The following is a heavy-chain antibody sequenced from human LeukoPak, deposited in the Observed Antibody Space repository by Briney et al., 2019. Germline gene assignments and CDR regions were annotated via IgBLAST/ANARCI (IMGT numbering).Heavy chain of an antibody. CDR1: GGSISTGTYY. V-gene: IGHV4-39*01. Sequence: KSSETLSLTCTVSGGSISTGTYYWGWIRQSPGMGLEWIGIIHHSGTTYYNPSLKSRVTISVDTSKNQFSLNLNSVTAADTAVYYCAEVYSSLDHWGQGSLVTVSS. CDR3: AEVYSSLDH. CDR2: IHHSGTT. J-gene: IGHJ4*02. D-gene: IGHD2-15*01.